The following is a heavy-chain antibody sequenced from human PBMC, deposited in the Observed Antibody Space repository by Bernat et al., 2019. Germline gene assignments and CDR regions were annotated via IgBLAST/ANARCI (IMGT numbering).Heavy chain of an antibody. J-gene: IGHJ4*02. D-gene: IGHD6-13*01. CDR1: GFTFSHYA. CDR2: ISNDGNNK. CDR3: AKDGDIGAAGYYFDY. Sequence: VQLVESGGGLVQPGGSLRLSCAASGFTFSHYALHWVRQAPGKGLEWVAVISNDGNNKYYTDSVKGRFTISRDNSKNTLYLQMNSLIAEDTAVYFCAKDGDIGAAGYYFDYWGQGTLVTVSS. V-gene: IGHV3-30-3*01.